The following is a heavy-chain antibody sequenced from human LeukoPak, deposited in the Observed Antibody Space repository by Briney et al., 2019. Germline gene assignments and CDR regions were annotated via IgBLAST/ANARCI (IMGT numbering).Heavy chain of an antibody. Sequence: SETLSLTCTVSGGSISSSSYYWGWIRQPPGKGLEWIGSIYYSGSTYYNPSLKSRVTISVDTSKNQFSLKLSSVTAADTAVYYCARRRVRSGVTLYFDYWGKGTLVTVSS. CDR2: IYYSGST. CDR1: GGSISSSSYY. J-gene: IGHJ4*02. D-gene: IGHD3-10*01. CDR3: ARRRVRSGVTLYFDY. V-gene: IGHV4-39*01.